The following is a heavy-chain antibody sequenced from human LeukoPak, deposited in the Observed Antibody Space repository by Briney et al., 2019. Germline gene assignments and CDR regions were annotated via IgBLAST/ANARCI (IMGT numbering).Heavy chain of an antibody. CDR1: GYTFTSYG. V-gene: IGHV1-18*01. J-gene: IGHJ5*02. D-gene: IGHD2-2*01. CDR3: ARAKGYCSSTSCYSNWFDP. CDR2: ISAYNGNT. Sequence: GASVKVSCKASGYTFTSYGISWVRQAPGQGLEWMGWISAYNGNTNYAQKLQGRVTMTTDTSTSTAYMELRSLRSDDTAVYYCARAKGYCSSTSCYSNWFDPWGQGTLVTVSS.